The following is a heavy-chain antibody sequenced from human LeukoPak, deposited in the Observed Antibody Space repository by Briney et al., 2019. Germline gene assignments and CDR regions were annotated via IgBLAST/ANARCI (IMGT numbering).Heavy chain of an antibody. D-gene: IGHD5-12*01. J-gene: IGHJ4*02. V-gene: IGHV6-1*01. CDR2: TYYRSKWYN. CDR3: ARGYSDYDTAGRLCFFDY. CDR1: GDSVSSNSAA. Sequence: SQTLSLTCAISGDSVSSNSAAWNWIRQSPSRDLEWLGRTYYRSKWYNDYAVSVESRMTIHPDTSKNQFSLQLNSVTPEDTAVYYCARGYSDYDTAGRLCFFDYWGQGTLVNVSS.